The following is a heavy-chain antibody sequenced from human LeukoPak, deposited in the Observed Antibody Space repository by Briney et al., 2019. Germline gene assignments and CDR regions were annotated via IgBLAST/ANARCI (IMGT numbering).Heavy chain of an antibody. CDR2: INHSGST. CDR3: AREIVVVPAAQNWFDP. Sequence: GSLRLSCAASGFTFSSYAMSWVRQPPGKGLEWIGEINHSGSTNYNPSLKSRVTISVDTSKNQFSLKLSSVTAADTAVYYCAREIVVVPAAQNWFDPWGQGTLVTVSS. D-gene: IGHD2-2*01. J-gene: IGHJ5*02. CDR1: GFTFSSYA. V-gene: IGHV4-34*01.